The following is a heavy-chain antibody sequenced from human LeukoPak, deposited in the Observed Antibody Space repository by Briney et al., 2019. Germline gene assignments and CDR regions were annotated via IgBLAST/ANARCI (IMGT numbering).Heavy chain of an antibody. D-gene: IGHD3-22*01. J-gene: IGHJ4*02. CDR2: IKQDGSEK. CDR3: ARDLVDSSGYYYDY. V-gene: IGHV3-7*01. Sequence: GGSLRLSCAASGFTFSSYWMSWVRQAPGKGLEWVANIKQDGSEKYYVDSVKGRLTISRDNAKNSLYLQMNSLRAEDTAVYYCARDLVDSSGYYYDYWGQGTLVTVSS. CDR1: GFTFSSYW.